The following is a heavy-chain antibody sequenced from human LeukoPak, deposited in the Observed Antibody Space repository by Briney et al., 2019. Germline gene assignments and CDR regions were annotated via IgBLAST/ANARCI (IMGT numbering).Heavy chain of an antibody. D-gene: IGHD4/OR15-4a*01. CDR2: IYYSGST. V-gene: IGHV4-30-4*01. J-gene: IGHJ4*02. CDR3: ARELTYADY. Sequence: SETMSLTCTVSAGSISSGDYYWSWIRQPPGKGLEWIGYIYYSGSTYYNPSLKSRVTMSVDTSKNQFSLKLSSVTAADTAVYYCARELTYADYWGQGTLVTVSS. CDR1: AGSISSGDYY.